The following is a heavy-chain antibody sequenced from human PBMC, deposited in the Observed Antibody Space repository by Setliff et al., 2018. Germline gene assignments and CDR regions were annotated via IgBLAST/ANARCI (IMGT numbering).Heavy chain of an antibody. V-gene: IGHV1-18*01. D-gene: IGHD1-1*01. CDR3: ARGGEVQSASAFDI. CDR1: GYAFTSYG. Sequence: ASVKVSCKASGYAFTSYGITWVRQAPGQGLEWRGWISLYNGHIKYAQRLQGRVTMTTDTSTSTAYMELRSLRSDDTAVYYCARGGEVQSASAFDIWGQGTMVTVSS. J-gene: IGHJ3*02. CDR2: ISLYNGHI.